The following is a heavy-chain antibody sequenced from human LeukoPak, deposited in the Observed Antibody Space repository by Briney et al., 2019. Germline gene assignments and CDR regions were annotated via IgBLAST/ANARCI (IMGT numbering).Heavy chain of an antibody. V-gene: IGHV1-2*02. CDR3: ARAPTIFGVVTGYYYYYMDV. Sequence: ASVKVSCKASGYTFTTYAMNWVRQAPGQGLEWMGWINPNSGGTNYAQKFQGRVTMTRDTSISTAYMELSRLRSDDTAVYYCARAPTIFGVVTGYYYYYMDVWGKGTTVTVSS. CDR1: GYTFTTYA. CDR2: INPNSGGT. J-gene: IGHJ6*03. D-gene: IGHD3-3*01.